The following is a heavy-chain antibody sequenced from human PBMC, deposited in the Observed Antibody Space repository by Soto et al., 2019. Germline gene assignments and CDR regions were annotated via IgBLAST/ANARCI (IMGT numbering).Heavy chain of an antibody. CDR3: AKDIGGYGHKEDY. V-gene: IGHV3-9*01. CDR2: ISWNSGSI. Sequence: GGSLRLSWAGSGVTFDDDAMHWVRQAPGKGLEWVSGISWNSGSIGYADSVKGRFTISRDNAKNSLYLQMNSLRPEDTALYYCAKDIGGYGHKEDYWGQRP. D-gene: IGHD2-15*01. CDR1: GVTFDDDA. J-gene: IGHJ4*02.